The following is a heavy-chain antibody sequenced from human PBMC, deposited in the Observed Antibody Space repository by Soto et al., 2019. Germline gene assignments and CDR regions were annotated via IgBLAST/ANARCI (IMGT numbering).Heavy chain of an antibody. V-gene: IGHV3-23*01. CDR1: GFTVGSHA. Sequence: GGSLRLSCAASGFTVGSHAMSWVRQAPGKGLEWVSSISGSGDGTYYGDSVKGRFTISRDSSSSTLYLQMDNLRGEDTAVYFRTRSRRSILMVYGFGGMDVWGQGTMVTVSS. CDR2: ISGSGDGT. D-gene: IGHD2-8*01. CDR3: TRSRRSILMVYGFGGMDV. J-gene: IGHJ6*02.